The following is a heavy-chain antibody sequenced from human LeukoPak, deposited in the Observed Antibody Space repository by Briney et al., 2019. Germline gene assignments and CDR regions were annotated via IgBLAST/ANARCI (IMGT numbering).Heavy chain of an antibody. CDR2: ISWNSGRI. D-gene: IGHD1-14*01. J-gene: IGHJ3*02. CDR3: ARAVGMKDAFDI. CDR1: GFTFDDFA. V-gene: IGHV3-9*01. Sequence: GGSLRLSCAASGFTFDDFAMHWVRQAPGKGLEWVSGISWNSGRILYADSVKGRFTISRDNAKNSLYLQMNSLRAEDTALYYCARAVGMKDAFDIWGQGTMVTVSS.